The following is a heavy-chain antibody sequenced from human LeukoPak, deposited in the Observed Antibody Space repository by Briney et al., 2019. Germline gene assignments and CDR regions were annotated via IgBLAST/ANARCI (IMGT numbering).Heavy chain of an antibody. D-gene: IGHD3-10*01. CDR2: ITGSGGGT. Sequence: GGSLRLSCAASGFSFSSYVMSWVRQAPGKGLEWVSAITGSGGGTYYADSVKGRFTISRDNSKNTLYLQMNSLRAEDTAVYYCAKDLYNYGSAIFDYWGQGTLVTVSS. V-gene: IGHV3-23*01. CDR3: AKDLYNYGSAIFDY. CDR1: GFSFSSYV. J-gene: IGHJ4*02.